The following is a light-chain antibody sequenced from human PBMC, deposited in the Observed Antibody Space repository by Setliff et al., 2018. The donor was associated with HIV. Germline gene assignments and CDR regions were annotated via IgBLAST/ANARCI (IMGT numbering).Light chain of an antibody. CDR3: AAWDGSLNAYL. Sequence: QSVLTQPPSASGTPGRSITISCSGSISNIGRNTVNWYQQLPGTAPKLLMYGVDQRPSGVPDRFSASKSGTSASLDISGLQSEDEADYYCAAWDGSLNAYLFGTGTKVTVL. CDR1: ISNIGRNT. CDR2: GVD. J-gene: IGLJ1*01. V-gene: IGLV1-44*01.